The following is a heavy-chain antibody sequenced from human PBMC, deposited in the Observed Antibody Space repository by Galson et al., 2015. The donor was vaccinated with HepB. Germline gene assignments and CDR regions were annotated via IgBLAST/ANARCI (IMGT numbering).Heavy chain of an antibody. CDR1: GGSISSSNW. CDR2: IYHSGST. Sequence: ETLSLTCAVSGGSISSSNWWSWVRQPPGKGLEWIGEIYHSGSTNYNPSLKSRVTISVDKSKNQFSLKLSSVTAADTAVYYCARLYDNSGYDYYSYYINVWGKGTTVTVSS. D-gene: IGHD3-22*01. CDR3: ARLYDNSGYDYYSYYINV. V-gene: IGHV4-4*02. J-gene: IGHJ6*03.